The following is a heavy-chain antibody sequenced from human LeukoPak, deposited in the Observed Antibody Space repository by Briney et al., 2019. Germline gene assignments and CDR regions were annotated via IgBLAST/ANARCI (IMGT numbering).Heavy chain of an antibody. D-gene: IGHD4-17*01. Sequence: GGSLRLSCAASGFTFSSYSMNWVRQAPGKGLEWVSYISSSSSTIYYADSVKGRFTISRDNAKNSLYLQINSLRDEDTAVYYCARGLYGDYGPRYNWFDPWGQGTLVTVSS. J-gene: IGHJ5*02. CDR3: ARGLYGDYGPRYNWFDP. CDR2: ISSSSSTI. CDR1: GFTFSSYS. V-gene: IGHV3-48*02.